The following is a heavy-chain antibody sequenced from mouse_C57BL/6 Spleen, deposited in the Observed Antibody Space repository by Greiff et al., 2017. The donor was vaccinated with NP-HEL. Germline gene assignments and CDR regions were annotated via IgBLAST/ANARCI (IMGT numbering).Heavy chain of an antibody. CDR1: GFTFSDYG. V-gene: IGHV5-17*01. CDR3: ARGWSGAMDY. D-gene: IGHD2-3*01. Sequence: EVKLQESGGGLVKPGGSLKLSCAASGFTFSDYGMHWVRQAPGQGLEWVAYISSGSSTIYYADTVKGRFTISRDNAKNTLFLQMTSLRSEDAAMYYCARGWSGAMDYWGQGTSVTVSS. J-gene: IGHJ4*01. CDR2: ISSGSSTI.